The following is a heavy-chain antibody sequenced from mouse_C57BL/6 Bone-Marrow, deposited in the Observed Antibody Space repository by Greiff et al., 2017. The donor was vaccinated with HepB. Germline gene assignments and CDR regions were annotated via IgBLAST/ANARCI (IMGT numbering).Heavy chain of an antibody. D-gene: IGHD1-1*01. V-gene: IGHV5-17*01. Sequence: EVKLVESGGGLVKPGGSLKLSCAASGFTFSDYGMHWVRQAPEKGLEWVAYISRGSSTIYYADTVKGRFTISRDNAKNTLFLQMTSMRSEDTAMYYCARGGGSSSYWYFDVWGTGTTVTVSS. CDR2: ISRGSSTI. CDR1: GFTFSDYG. J-gene: IGHJ1*03. CDR3: ARGGGSSSYWYFDV.